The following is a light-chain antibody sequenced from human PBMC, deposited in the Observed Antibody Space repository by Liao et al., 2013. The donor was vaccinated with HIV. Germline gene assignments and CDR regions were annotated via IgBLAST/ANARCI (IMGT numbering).Light chain of an antibody. CDR2: EDT. CDR1: ALPKQY. V-gene: IGLV3-1*01. J-gene: IGLJ2*01. CDR3: QAWDRGADVV. Sequence: SYELTQPPSLSLSPGQTARITCSGDALPKQYAYWYQQKPGQSPVLVIYEDTKRPSGIPGRFSGSNSENTATLTISGTQPMDEADYYCQAWDRGADVVFGGGTKLTVL.